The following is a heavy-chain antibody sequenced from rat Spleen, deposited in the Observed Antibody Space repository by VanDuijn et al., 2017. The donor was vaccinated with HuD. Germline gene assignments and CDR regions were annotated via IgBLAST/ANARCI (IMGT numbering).Heavy chain of an antibody. Sequence: QVQLKESGPGLVQPSQTLSLTCTVSGFSLTNNGVSWVRQPPGKGLEWIAAVSSGGTTYYSSALKSRLSISRDTSKNQVFLKMSSLKTEDTATYYCARDGYWFAYWGQGTLVTVSS. J-gene: IGHJ3*01. CDR1: GFSLTNNG. CDR3: ARDGYWFAY. CDR2: VSSGGTT. D-gene: IGHD1-12*03. V-gene: IGHV2S12*01.